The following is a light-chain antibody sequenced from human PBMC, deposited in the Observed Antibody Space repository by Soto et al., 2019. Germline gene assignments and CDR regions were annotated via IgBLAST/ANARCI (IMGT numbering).Light chain of an antibody. J-gene: IGKJ1*01. V-gene: IGKV3-15*01. CDR2: GAS. CDR1: QSFNYN. Sequence: EIVMTPSPDTRSVSPEEGATLSCRDTQSFNYNLAWYQQKPGQAPSLLIYGASARATGIPARFSGSGSGTEFTLSICSLQSEDFAIYYCQQYNNWPRTFGQGTKVDIK. CDR3: QQYNNWPRT.